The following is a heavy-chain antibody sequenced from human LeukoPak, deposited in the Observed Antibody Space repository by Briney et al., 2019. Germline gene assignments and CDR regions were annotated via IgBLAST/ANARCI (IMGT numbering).Heavy chain of an antibody. CDR1: GYTFTGYY. D-gene: IGHD6-6*01. CDR3: ARDTGAARLWFDP. J-gene: IGHJ5*02. CDR2: INPNSGGT. V-gene: IGHV1-2*02. Sequence: ASVKVSCKASGYTFTGYYMHWVRQAPGQGLEWMGWINPNSGGTNYAQKFQGRVTMTRDTSISTDYMELSRLRSDDTAVYYCARDTGAARLWFDPWGQGTLVTVSS.